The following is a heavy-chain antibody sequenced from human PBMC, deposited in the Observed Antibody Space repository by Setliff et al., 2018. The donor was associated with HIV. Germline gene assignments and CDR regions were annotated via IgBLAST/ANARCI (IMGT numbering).Heavy chain of an antibody. Sequence: ASVKVSCKTSGYEFYGWWIGWVRQKPGKGLEWMGIIYPDDSNTRYSPSFRGQVTISADMSISTAYLQWSSLQASDTAMYYCVRYSGSSYKSNWFDPWGQGTRVTVSS. D-gene: IGHD1-26*01. V-gene: IGHV5-51*01. CDR2: IYPDDSNT. CDR1: GYEFYGWW. J-gene: IGHJ5*02. CDR3: VRYSGSSYKSNWFDP.